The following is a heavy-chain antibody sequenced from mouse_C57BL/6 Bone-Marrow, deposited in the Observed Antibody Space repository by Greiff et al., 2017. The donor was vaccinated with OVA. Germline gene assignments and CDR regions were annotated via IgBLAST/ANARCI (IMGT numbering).Heavy chain of an antibody. J-gene: IGHJ3*01. CDR3: AIIYYELAY. V-gene: IGHV1-42*01. D-gene: IGHD2-4*01. Sequence: VQLQQSGPELVKPGASVKISCKASGYSFTGYYMNWVKQSPEKSLEWIGEINPSTGGTTYNQKFKAKATLTVDKSSSTAYMQLKSLTSEDSAVYYGAIIYYELAYWGQGTLVTVSA. CDR2: INPSTGGT. CDR1: GYSFTGYY.